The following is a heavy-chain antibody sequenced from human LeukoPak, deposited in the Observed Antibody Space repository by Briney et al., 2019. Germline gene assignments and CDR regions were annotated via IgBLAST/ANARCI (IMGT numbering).Heavy chain of an antibody. Sequence: GGSLRLSCVASGFPFNSYAMTWVRQAPGKGLEWVSGISWNSAAIGYADSVKGRFTISRDNAKNSLYLQMNSLRVEDMALYYCAKGPSIVGAQSDYWGQGTLVTVSS. J-gene: IGHJ4*02. V-gene: IGHV3-9*03. CDR1: GFPFNSYA. D-gene: IGHD1-26*01. CDR2: ISWNSAAI. CDR3: AKGPSIVGAQSDY.